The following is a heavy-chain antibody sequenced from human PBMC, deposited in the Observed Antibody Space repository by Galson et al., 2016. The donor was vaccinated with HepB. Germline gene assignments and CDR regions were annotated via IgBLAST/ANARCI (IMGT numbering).Heavy chain of an antibody. CDR1: GFSLSTSGVC. CDR2: IDWDDDK. CDR3: ARARYCGSTSPFDY. Sequence: PALVKPTQTLTLTCTFSGFSLSTSGVCVSWIRQPPGKALEWLALIDWDDDKYYSTSLKTRLTISKDTSKNQVVLTMTNMDPVDTATYYCARARYCGSTSPFDYWGQGTLVTVSS. J-gene: IGHJ4*02. V-gene: IGHV2-70*01. D-gene: IGHD2-2*01.